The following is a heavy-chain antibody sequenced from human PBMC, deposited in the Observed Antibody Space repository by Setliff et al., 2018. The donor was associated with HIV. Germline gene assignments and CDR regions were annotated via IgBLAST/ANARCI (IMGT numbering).Heavy chain of an antibody. CDR2: LNAGKGDT. CDR1: GYTFTTYS. V-gene: IGHV1-3*03. CDR3: AIDVIGGWLRPMPDF. D-gene: IGHD5-12*01. J-gene: IGHJ4*02. Sequence: GSVKVSCKASGYTFTTYSMHWVRQAPGQSLEWMGWLNAGKGDTKFSQEFQDRITINWDTSASTAYLELSGLRSEGTAVYYCAIDVIGGWLRPMPDFWGPGTLVTVSS.